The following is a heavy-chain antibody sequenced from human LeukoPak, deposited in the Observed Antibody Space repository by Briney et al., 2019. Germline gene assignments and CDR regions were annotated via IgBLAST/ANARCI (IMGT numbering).Heavy chain of an antibody. D-gene: IGHD6-13*01. V-gene: IGHV4-61*08. CDR3: ARHIAAAGTAFDY. CDR2: IYTSGST. CDR1: GGSISSGGYY. Sequence: TSETLSLTCTVSGGSISSGGYYWSWIRQHPGKGLEWIGYIYTSGSTNYNPSLKSRVTISVDTSKNQFSLKLSSVTAADTAVYYCARHIAAAGTAFDYWGQGTLVTVSS. J-gene: IGHJ4*02.